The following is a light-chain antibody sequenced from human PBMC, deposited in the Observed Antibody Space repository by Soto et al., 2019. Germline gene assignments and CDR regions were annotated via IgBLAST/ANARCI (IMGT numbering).Light chain of an antibody. CDR2: AAS. V-gene: IGKV1-9*01. Sequence: IQLTQSPSSLSASVRARVTITCRASHAISIYLAWYQQKPGEAPKLLIYAASTLQSGVPSRFSGSGSGTDFTLTISSLPPEESATYFWQQLNSHPLFGQGTRLDIK. CDR1: HAISIY. CDR3: QQLNSHPL. J-gene: IGKJ5*01.